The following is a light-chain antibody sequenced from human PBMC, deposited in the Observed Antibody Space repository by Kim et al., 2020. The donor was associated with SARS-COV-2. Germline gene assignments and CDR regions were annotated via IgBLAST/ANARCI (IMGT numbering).Light chain of an antibody. Sequence: DIQMTQSPSTLSASIGDRVTITCRASQGIGTWLAWYQQKPGKAPKLLIYDASRLEGAVPSRFSGSGSGTEFTLIITSLQAEDFATYYCQRYNSGTFGQGTKVDIK. V-gene: IGKV1-5*01. J-gene: IGKJ1*01. CDR1: QGIGTW. CDR2: DAS. CDR3: QRYNSGT.